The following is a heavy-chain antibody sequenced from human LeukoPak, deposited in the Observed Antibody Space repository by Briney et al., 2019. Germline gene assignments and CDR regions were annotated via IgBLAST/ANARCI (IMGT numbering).Heavy chain of an antibody. J-gene: IGHJ3*02. D-gene: IGHD1-26*01. V-gene: IGHV4-61*02. CDR3: ARCPSGGSYVAEDPFDI. CDR2: IYTSGST. CDR1: GGSISSGSYY. Sequence: PSQTLSLTCTVSGGSISSGSYYWSWIRQPAGKGLEWIGRIYTSGSTNYNPSLKSRVTISVDTSKNQFSLKLSSVTAADTAVYYCARCPSGGSYVAEDPFDIWGQGTMVTVSS.